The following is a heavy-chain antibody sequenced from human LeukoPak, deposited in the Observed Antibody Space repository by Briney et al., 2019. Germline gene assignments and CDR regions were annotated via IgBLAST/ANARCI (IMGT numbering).Heavy chain of an antibody. CDR1: GFTFSTYW. D-gene: IGHD2-2*01. Sequence: GGSLRLSCVGSGFTFSTYWMHWVRQAPGRGRVGVSGINTDGSTTSYADSVEGRFTISRDNAKNTLYLQMNSLRAEDTAVHYCARGGYCSSTSCYLVFDYWGQGTLVTVSS. V-gene: IGHV3-74*01. J-gene: IGHJ4*02. CDR2: INTDGSTT. CDR3: ARGGYCSSTSCYLVFDY.